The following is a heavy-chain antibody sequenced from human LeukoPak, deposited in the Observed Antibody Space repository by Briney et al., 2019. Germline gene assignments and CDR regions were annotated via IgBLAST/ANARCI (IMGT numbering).Heavy chain of an antibody. Sequence: GGSLRLSCAASEFSVGSNYMTWVRQAPGKGLEWVSLIYSGGSTYYADSVKGRFTISRDNSKNTLYLQMNSLRAEDTAVYYCARAGPTTVTTLNAFDIWGQGTMVTVSS. CDR1: EFSVGSNY. CDR2: IYSGGST. D-gene: IGHD4-17*01. CDR3: ARAGPTTVTTLNAFDI. J-gene: IGHJ3*02. V-gene: IGHV3-66*02.